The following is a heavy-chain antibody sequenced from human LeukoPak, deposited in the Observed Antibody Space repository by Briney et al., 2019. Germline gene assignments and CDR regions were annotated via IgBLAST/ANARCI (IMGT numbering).Heavy chain of an antibody. V-gene: IGHV3-73*01. D-gene: IGHD6-13*01. CDR1: GFTFSGSA. J-gene: IGHJ6*03. CDR3: ARASEIAAAAHIGYYYYMDV. Sequence: GGSLRLSCAASGFTFSGSAMHWVRQASGKGLEWVGRIRSKANSCATAYAASVKGRFTISRDDSKNTAYLQMNSLKTEDTAVYYCARASEIAAAAHIGYYYYMDVWGKGTTVTVSS. CDR2: IRSKANSCAT.